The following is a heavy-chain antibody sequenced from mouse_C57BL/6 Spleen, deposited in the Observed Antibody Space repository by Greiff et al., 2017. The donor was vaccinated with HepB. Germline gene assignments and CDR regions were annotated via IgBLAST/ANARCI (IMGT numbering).Heavy chain of an antibody. CDR1: GFTFSDYY. D-gene: IGHD1-1*01. CDR3: ARPLGISYWYFDV. V-gene: IGHV5-12*01. J-gene: IGHJ1*03. CDR2: ISNGGGST. Sequence: EVQGVESGGGLVQPGGSLKLSCAASGFTFSDYYMYWVRQTPEKRLEWVAYISNGGGSTYYPDTVKGRFTISRDNAKNTLYLQMSRLKSEDTAMYYCARPLGISYWYFDVWGTGTTVTVSS.